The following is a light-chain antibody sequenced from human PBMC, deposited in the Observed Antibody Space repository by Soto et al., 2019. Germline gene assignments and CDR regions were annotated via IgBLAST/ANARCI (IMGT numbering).Light chain of an antibody. CDR2: DAS. CDR1: QGISSA. V-gene: IGKV1-13*02. CDR3: QQFNSYPPFT. Sequence: AIQLTQSPSSLSASVGDRVTITCRASQGISSALAWYQQKPGKAPKLLIYDASSLESGVPSRFSGSGSATDFPLTISSLQPEDFATYYCQQFNSYPPFTFGPGTKVDIK. J-gene: IGKJ3*01.